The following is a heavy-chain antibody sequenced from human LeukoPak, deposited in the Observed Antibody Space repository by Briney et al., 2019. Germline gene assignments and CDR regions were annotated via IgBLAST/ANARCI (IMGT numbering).Heavy chain of an antibody. CDR1: GYSISSGYY. CDR2: IYHSGST. J-gene: IGHJ4*02. D-gene: IGHD3-10*01. V-gene: IGHV4-38-2*02. CDR3: ARSVKRYYYGSGSPRNFDY. Sequence: SETLSLTCTVSGYSISSGYYWGWIRQPPGKGLEWIGSIYHSGSTYYNPSLKSRVTISVDTSKNQFSLKLSSVTAADTAVYYCARSVKRYYYGSGSPRNFDYWGQGTLVTVSS.